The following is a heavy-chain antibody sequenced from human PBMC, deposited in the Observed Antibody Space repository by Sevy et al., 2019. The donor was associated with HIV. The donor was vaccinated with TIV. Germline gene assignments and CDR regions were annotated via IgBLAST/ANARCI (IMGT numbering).Heavy chain of an antibody. Sequence: GGSLRLSCAASGFTFSSYGMHWVRQAPGKGLEWIALIWFDGSNTYYADSVKGRFTISRDIAKNSLHLQMNSPRGDDTAVYYSARDLEFYDYGDYGPAFMPDYWGQGTLVTVSS. CDR2: IWFDGSNT. J-gene: IGHJ4*02. V-gene: IGHV3-33*01. D-gene: IGHD4-17*01. CDR3: ARDLEFYDYGDYGPAFMPDY. CDR1: GFTFSSYG.